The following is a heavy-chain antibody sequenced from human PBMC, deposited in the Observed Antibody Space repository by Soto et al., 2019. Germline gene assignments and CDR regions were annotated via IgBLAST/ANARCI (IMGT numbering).Heavy chain of an antibody. Sequence: QVQLVESGGGVVQPGRSLSLSCAAPGFTFSSYAMPWVRQAPGKGLEWVAVISYDGSNKYYADSVKGRFTISRDNSKTTLYLQMNSLRAEDTAVYYCARDDRFDPWGQGNLVTVSS. CDR2: ISYDGSNK. CDR3: ARDDRFDP. CDR1: GFTFSSYA. V-gene: IGHV3-30-3*01. J-gene: IGHJ5*02. D-gene: IGHD3-22*01.